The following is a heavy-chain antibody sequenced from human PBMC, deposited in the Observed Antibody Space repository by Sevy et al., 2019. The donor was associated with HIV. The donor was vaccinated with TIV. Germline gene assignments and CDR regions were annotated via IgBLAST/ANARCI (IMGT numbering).Heavy chain of an antibody. D-gene: IGHD4-4*01. CDR3: ARGLQDDYYYYYGMDV. V-gene: IGHV3-7*03. CDR2: IKQDGSEK. CDR1: GFTFSSYW. Sequence: GGSLRLSCAASGFTFSSYWMSWVRQAPGKGLEWVANIKQDGSEKYYVDSVKGRFTISRDNAKNSLYLQMNSLRAEDTAVYYCARGLQDDYYYYYGMDVWGQGTTVTVSS. J-gene: IGHJ6*02.